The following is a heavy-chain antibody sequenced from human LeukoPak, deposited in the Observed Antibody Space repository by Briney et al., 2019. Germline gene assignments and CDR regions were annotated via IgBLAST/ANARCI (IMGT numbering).Heavy chain of an antibody. V-gene: IGHV4-39*01. Sequence: SETLSLTCSVSGGSISSTNYDWGWIRQPPGKGLEWIGSIYSSGSTYYNPSLKSRVTIPVDTSKNQFSLKLSSVTAADTAVYYCARQTSYTADYWGQGTLVTVSS. CDR2: IYSSGST. D-gene: IGHD2-2*02. J-gene: IGHJ4*02. CDR3: ARQTSYTADY. CDR1: GGSISSTNYD.